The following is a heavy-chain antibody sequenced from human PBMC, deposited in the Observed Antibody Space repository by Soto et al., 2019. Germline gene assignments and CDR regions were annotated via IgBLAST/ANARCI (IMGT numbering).Heavy chain of an antibody. V-gene: IGHV4-31*03. CDR3: ARDLHGSGSYPPYLLGY. CDR1: GGSISSGGYY. D-gene: IGHD3-10*01. CDR2: IYYSGST. J-gene: IGHJ4*02. Sequence: QVQLQESGPGLVKPSQTLSLTCTVSGGSISSGGYYWSWIRQHPGKGLEWIGYIYYSGSTYYNPSLKSRVTISVDTSKNQCSLKLSSVTAADTAVYYCARDLHGSGSYPPYLLGYWGQGTLVTVSS.